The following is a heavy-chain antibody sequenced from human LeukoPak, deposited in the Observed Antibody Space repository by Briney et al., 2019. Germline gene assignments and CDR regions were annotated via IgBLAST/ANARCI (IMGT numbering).Heavy chain of an antibody. CDR3: ASEWRKINRHYFDY. Sequence: PSETLSLTCTVSGGSISSSSYYWGWIRQPPGKGLEWIGSIYYSGSTYYNPSLKSRVTISVDTSKNQFSLKLSSVTAADTAVYYCASEWRKINRHYFDYWGQGTLVTVSS. V-gene: IGHV4-39*01. CDR2: IYYSGST. J-gene: IGHJ4*02. CDR1: GGSISSSSYY. D-gene: IGHD3-3*01.